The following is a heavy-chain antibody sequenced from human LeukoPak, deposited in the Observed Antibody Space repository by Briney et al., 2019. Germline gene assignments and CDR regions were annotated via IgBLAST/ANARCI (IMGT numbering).Heavy chain of an antibody. CDR3: ARVYVAYCGGDCPFDY. Sequence: PGVSLRLSCAASGFTFSSYWMSWVRQAPGKGLEGVANIKQDGSEKYYLDSVKGRFAISRDNAKKSLYLQMNSLRAEDTAVYYCARVYVAYCGGDCPFDYWGQGTLVTVSS. CDR1: GFTFSSYW. J-gene: IGHJ4*02. V-gene: IGHV3-7*01. CDR2: IKQDGSEK. D-gene: IGHD2-21*02.